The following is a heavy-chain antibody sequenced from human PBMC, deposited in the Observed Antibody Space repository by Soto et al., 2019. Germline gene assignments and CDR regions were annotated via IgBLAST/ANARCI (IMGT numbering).Heavy chain of an antibody. Sequence: EVQLLESGGGLVQPGGSLRLSCAASGFTFSSYAMSWVRQAPGKGLEWVSAIGGRGDSTYYADSVKGRFTISRDNSRDTLYLQMISLRAEDTAVYYCAKDLIYGYNSGRPFDYWGQGTLVTVSS. J-gene: IGHJ4*02. D-gene: IGHD6-19*01. CDR2: IGGRGDST. V-gene: IGHV3-23*01. CDR3: AKDLIYGYNSGRPFDY. CDR1: GFTFSSYA.